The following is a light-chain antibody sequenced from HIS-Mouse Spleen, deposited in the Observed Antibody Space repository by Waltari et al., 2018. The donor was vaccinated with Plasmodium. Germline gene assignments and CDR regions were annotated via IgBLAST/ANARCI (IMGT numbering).Light chain of an antibody. CDR2: DNN. J-gene: IGLJ2*01. CDR3: GTWDSSLSAGVV. CDR1: RSNLGNNY. V-gene: IGLV1-51*01. Sequence: QSVLTQPPSVSAAPGQKVTLSCPGSRSNLGNNYVSWYQHLPGTDPKLLIYDNNKLPSGIPDRFSGSKSGTSATLGITGLQTGDEADYYCGTWDSSLSAGVVFGGGTKLTVL.